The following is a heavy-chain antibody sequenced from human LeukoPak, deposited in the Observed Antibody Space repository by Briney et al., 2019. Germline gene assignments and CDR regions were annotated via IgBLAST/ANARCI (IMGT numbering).Heavy chain of an antibody. CDR1: GFTFGSYW. Sequence: PGGSLRLSCAASGFTFGSYWMHWVRQAPGKGLVWVSRINSDGSSTNYADSVKGRFAFSRDNAKNALYLEMSSLRAEDTAVYYCARELSGSSSRHFDYWGQGTLVTVSS. V-gene: IGHV3-74*01. CDR3: ARELSGSSSRHFDY. D-gene: IGHD6-13*01. J-gene: IGHJ4*02. CDR2: INSDGSST.